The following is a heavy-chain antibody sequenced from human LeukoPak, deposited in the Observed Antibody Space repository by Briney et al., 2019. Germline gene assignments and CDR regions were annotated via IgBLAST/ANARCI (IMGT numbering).Heavy chain of an antibody. CDR3: TRDRPPLHLWSPDFNSGMDV. D-gene: IGHD3-3*02. CDR2: IRSKTFGGTT. Sequence: GRSLRLSCTSFGFTFADYAMSWYRQALGKGLQWIGFIRSKTFGGTTEYAASMKGRFIITRDDAKSIAYLHLNSLKSEDTALYYCTRDRPPLHLWSPDFNSGMDVWGQGTTVIVSS. J-gene: IGHJ6*02. V-gene: IGHV3-49*03. CDR1: GFTFADYA.